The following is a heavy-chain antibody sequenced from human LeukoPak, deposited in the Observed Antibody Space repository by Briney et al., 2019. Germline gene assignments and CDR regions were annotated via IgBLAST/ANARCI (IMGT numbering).Heavy chain of an antibody. CDR3: ARDYGGNSYYFDY. CDR1: GGSISSTTYY. Sequence: SETLSLTCTVSGGSISSTTYYWGWIRQPPGKGLEWIGSIYYSGSTYYNPSLQNRVTISVDTSKDQFSVKLSSVTATDTAIYYCARDYGGNSYYFDYWGQGTLVTVSS. J-gene: IGHJ4*02. D-gene: IGHD4-23*01. V-gene: IGHV4-39*02. CDR2: IYYSGST.